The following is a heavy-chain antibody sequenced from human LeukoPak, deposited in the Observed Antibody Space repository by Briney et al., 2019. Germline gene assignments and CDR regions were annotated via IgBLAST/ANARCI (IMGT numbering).Heavy chain of an antibody. CDR1: GFTLSTYA. J-gene: IGHJ6*03. V-gene: IGHV3-64*01. Sequence: GGSLRLSCVASGFTLSTYAMHWIRQAPGKGLEYVSAISGNGRTTYYANSVKGRFTISKDNSKNTLYLQMGSLRAEDMAVYYCARRFGELLNYMDVWGKGTTVTVSS. CDR3: ARRFGELLNYMDV. D-gene: IGHD3-10*01. CDR2: ISGNGRTT.